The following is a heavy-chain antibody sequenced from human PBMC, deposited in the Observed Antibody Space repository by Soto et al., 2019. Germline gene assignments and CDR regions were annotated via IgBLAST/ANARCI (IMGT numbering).Heavy chain of an antibody. CDR3: ARAHCGGDCYSGVDY. CDR1: GYTFTGYY. CDR2: INPNSGGT. J-gene: IGHJ4*02. D-gene: IGHD2-21*02. V-gene: IGHV1-2*04. Sequence: QVQLVQSGAEVKKPGASVKVSCKASGYTFTGYYMHWVRQAPGQGLEWMGWINPNSGGTNYAQKFQGWVTMTRDTYTGTAYMELSRLRSDDTAGYYCARAHCGGDCYSGVDYWGQGTLVTVSS.